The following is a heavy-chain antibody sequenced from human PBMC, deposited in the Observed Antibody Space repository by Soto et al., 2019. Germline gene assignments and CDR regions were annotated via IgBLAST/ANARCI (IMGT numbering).Heavy chain of an antibody. Sequence: SVKVSCKASGGALSSYTISWVRQAPGQGLEWMGRIIPILGIANYAQKFQGRVTITADKSTSTAYMELSSLRSDDTAVYYYARVPSPWGQGTLVTVSS. CDR3: ARVPSP. CDR1: GGALSSYT. V-gene: IGHV1-69*02. CDR2: IIPILGIA. J-gene: IGHJ5*02.